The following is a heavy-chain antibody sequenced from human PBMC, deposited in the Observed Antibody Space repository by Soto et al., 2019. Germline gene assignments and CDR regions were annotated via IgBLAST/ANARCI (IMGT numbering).Heavy chain of an antibody. J-gene: IGHJ4*02. D-gene: IGHD5-18*01. V-gene: IGHV3-23*01. Sequence: GGSLRLSCAASGFTFSSYDLSWVRQAPGKGLEWVSAISGSGGGTDYADSVKGRSTISRDNSKNTLYLQMNSLRADDTADYYCAEPGYSSHDYWGQGALVTVSS. CDR2: ISGSGGGT. CDR1: GFTFSSYD. CDR3: AEPGYSSHDY.